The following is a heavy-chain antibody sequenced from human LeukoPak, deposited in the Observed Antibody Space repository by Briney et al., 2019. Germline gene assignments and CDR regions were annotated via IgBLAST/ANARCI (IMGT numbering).Heavy chain of an antibody. CDR1: GYTFTSYD. CDR2: MNPNSGNT. V-gene: IGHV1-8*01. J-gene: IGHJ6*02. Sequence: ASVKVSCKASGYTFTSYDINWVRQATGQGLEWMGWMNPNSGNTGYAQKFQGRVTMTRNTSISTAYMELSSLRSEDTAVYYCHCLAEYYYYYGMDVWGQGTTVTVSS. CDR3: HCLAEYYYYYGMDV. D-gene: IGHD5/OR15-5a*01.